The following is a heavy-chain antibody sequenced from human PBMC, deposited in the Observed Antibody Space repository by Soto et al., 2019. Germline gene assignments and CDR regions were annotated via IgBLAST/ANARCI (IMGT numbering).Heavy chain of an antibody. CDR2: IYWDDDK. CDR1: GFSLTSGVG. CDR3: AHIDPEIVTVGGHGGFDY. D-gene: IGHD5-12*01. J-gene: IGHJ4*02. V-gene: IGHV2-5*02. Sequence: QITLKESGPTLVRPPQTLTLTCTFSGFSLTSGVGVGWIRQPPGKALEWLALIYWDDDKRYSPSLKNRLTFSKDTSNNQVVFTMTTVGPVDTATYFCAHIDPEIVTVGGHGGFDYWGQGTLVTVSS.